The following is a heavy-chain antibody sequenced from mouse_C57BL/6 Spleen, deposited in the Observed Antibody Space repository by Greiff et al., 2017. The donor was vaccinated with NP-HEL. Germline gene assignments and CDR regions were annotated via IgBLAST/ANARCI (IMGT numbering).Heavy chain of an antibody. CDR1: GYTFTSYG. CDR2: IYPRSGNT. J-gene: IGHJ1*03. Sequence: QVQLQQSGAELARPGASVKLSCKASGYTFTSYGISWVKQRTGQGLEWIGEIYPRSGNTYYNEKFKGKATLTADTSSSTAYMELRSLTSEDSAVYFGAGGDGSSYGWDFDVWGTGTTVTVSS. D-gene: IGHD1-1*01. CDR3: AGGDGSSYGWDFDV. V-gene: IGHV1-81*01.